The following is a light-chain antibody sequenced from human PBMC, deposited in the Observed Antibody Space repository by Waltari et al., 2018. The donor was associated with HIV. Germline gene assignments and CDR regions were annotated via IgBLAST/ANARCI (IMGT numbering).Light chain of an antibody. V-gene: IGKV1-39*01. CDR3: QQGYSTPYT. CDR1: QSISNN. CDR2: AAS. Sequence: IQMTQSPSSLSASVGDRVTITCRASQSISNNLNWYQRKPGKAPKLLIYAASRLYSGVPSRISGSGSETDFTLTINSLQPEDSATYFCQQGYSTPYTFGQGTQLQIK. J-gene: IGKJ2*01.